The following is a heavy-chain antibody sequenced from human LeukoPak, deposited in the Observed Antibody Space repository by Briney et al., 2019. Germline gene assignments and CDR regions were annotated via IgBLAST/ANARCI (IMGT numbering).Heavy chain of an antibody. CDR2: IYYSGST. D-gene: IGHD3-3*01. CDR3: ARDGGWGRLLLVNWFDP. CDR1: GGSISSSSYY. J-gene: IGHJ5*02. Sequence: SETLSLTCTVSGGSISSSSYYWGWIRQPPGKGLEWIGSIYYSGSTYYNPSLKSRVTISVDTSKNQFSLKLSSVTAADTAVYYCARDGGWGRLLLVNWFDPWGQGTLVTVSS. V-gene: IGHV4-39*07.